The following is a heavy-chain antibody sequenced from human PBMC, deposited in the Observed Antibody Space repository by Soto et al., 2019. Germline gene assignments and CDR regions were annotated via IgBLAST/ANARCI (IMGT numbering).Heavy chain of an antibody. Sequence: SETLSLTCTVSGGSISSSSYYWGWIRQPPGKGLEWIGSIYYSGGTYYNPSLKSRVTISVDTSKNQFSLKLSSVTAADTAVYYCARLSITMVRGVLYYYYGMDVWGQGTTVTVSS. CDR1: GGSISSSSYY. CDR2: IYYSGGT. D-gene: IGHD3-10*01. J-gene: IGHJ6*02. CDR3: ARLSITMVRGVLYYYYGMDV. V-gene: IGHV4-39*01.